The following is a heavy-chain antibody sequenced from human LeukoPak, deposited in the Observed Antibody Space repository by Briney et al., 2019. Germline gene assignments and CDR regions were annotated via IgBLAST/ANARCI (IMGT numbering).Heavy chain of an antibody. Sequence: GGSLRLSCAASGFTFSSYAMSWVRQAPGKGLEWVSGISGSGGNTYYADSVKGRFTISRDNSKNTLYLQMNSLRAEDTAVYYCARDLRKAGYGTVWSWNWFDPWGQGTLVTVSS. V-gene: IGHV3-23*01. D-gene: IGHD5-18*01. CDR1: GFTFSSYA. CDR2: ISGSGGNT. J-gene: IGHJ5*02. CDR3: ARDLRKAGYGTVWSWNWFDP.